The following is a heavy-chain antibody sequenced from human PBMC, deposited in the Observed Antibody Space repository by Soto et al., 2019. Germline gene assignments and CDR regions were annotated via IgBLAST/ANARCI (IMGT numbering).Heavy chain of an antibody. V-gene: IGHV4-30-4*01. CDR3: AREGREEPVFDP. J-gene: IGHJ5*02. D-gene: IGHD1-26*01. Sequence: QVRLQESGPGLVKPSQTLSLTCSVSGGSISRGDYYWSWIRQPPGKSLEWIGYIYYSGSTYYNPSVKGRVSMSVDTSRNQFSLRLNSVTDADTAVYYCAREGREEPVFDPWGQGTLVTVSS. CDR2: IYYSGST. CDR1: GGSISRGDYY.